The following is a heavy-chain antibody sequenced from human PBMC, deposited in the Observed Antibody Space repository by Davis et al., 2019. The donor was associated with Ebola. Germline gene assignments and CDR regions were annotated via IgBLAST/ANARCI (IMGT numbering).Heavy chain of an antibody. CDR1: GGSISSGYY. CDR2: IYYSGST. J-gene: IGHJ4*02. D-gene: IGHD3-22*01. CDR3: ARVAYYYDSRGYHSGGFDY. V-gene: IGHV4-30-4*02. Sequence: SETLSLTCTVSGGSISSGYYWGWIRQPPGKGLEWIGYIYYSGSTYYNPSLKSRVTISVDTSKNQFSLKLSSVTAADTAVYYCARVAYYYDSRGYHSGGFDYWGQGTLVTVSS.